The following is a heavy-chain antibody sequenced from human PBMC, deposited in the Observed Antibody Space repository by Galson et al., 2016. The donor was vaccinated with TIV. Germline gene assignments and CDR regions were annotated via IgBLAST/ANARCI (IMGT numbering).Heavy chain of an antibody. CDR2: ISYDGSKK. V-gene: IGHV3-30*01. CDR3: ARDRVGGLDV. Sequence: SLRLSCAASGFTFSNYALYWVRQAPGKGLEWVTIISYDGSKKFYADSVMGRFTISRDDSKNTLFLQMNSLRPEDTAVYYCARDRVGGLDVWGQGTTVAVSS. D-gene: IGHD3-16*01. CDR1: GFTFSNYA. J-gene: IGHJ6*02.